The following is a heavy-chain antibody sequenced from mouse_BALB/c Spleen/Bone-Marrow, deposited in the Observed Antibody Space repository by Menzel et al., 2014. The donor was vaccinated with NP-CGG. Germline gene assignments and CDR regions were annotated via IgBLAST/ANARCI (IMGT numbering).Heavy chain of an antibody. Sequence: VYLPQSGAELVKPGASVKLSCTASVFNIKDTYMHWVKQRPEQGLAWIGRIDPANGNTKYDPKFQGKATITADTSSNTAYLQLSSLTSVDTAVYYCATLTTVLDAMHYWPQGTPVTV. V-gene: IGHV14-3*02. CDR3: ATLTTVLDAMHY. CDR2: IDPANGNT. CDR1: VFNIKDTY. D-gene: IGHD1-1*01. J-gene: IGHJ4*01.